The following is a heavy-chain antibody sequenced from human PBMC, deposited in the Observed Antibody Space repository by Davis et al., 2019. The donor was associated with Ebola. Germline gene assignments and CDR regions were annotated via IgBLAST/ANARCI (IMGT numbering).Heavy chain of an antibody. D-gene: IGHD6-6*01. Sequence: GESLKISCAASGFTFSSYEMNWVRQASGKGLEWVGRIRSKANSCATAYAASVKGRFTISRDDSKNTAYLQMNSLKTEDTAVYYCTSRIAARRDFGDYYGMDVWGQGTTVTVSS. CDR2: IRSKANSCAT. J-gene: IGHJ6*02. CDR1: GFTFSSYE. V-gene: IGHV3-73*01. CDR3: TSRIAARRDFGDYYGMDV.